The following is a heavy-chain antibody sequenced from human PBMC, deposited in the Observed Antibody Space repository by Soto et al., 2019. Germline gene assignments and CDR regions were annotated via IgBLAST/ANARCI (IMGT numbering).Heavy chain of an antibody. Sequence: GGSLRLSCTASGFTFSSYGMHWVRQAPGKGLEWVAVISYDGSNKYYADSVKDRFTISRDNSKNTLYLQMNILRAEDTAVYYCAKAGGAPFKYYYYGMDVWGQGTTVTVSS. D-gene: IGHD3-10*01. CDR1: GFTFSSYG. CDR2: ISYDGSNK. CDR3: AKAGGAPFKYYYYGMDV. J-gene: IGHJ6*02. V-gene: IGHV3-30*18.